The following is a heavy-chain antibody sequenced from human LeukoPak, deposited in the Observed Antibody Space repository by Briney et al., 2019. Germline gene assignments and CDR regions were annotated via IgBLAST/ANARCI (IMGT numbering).Heavy chain of an antibody. CDR3: ARRTRHQTHAFDV. J-gene: IGHJ3*01. Sequence: GESLKISCNASGYXFTTYWISWVRQLPGKGLEWMAVIYPGDSHTIYSPSFQGQVTISADKSTSTAYLQWNSLKASDTAMYYCARRTRHQTHAFDVWGQGTMVTVSS. V-gene: IGHV5-51*01. D-gene: IGHD2-2*01. CDR1: GYXFTTYW. CDR2: IYPGDSHT.